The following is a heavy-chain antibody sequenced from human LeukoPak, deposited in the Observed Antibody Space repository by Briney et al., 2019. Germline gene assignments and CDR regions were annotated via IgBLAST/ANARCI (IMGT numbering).Heavy chain of an antibody. CDR2: IRYDGSNK. J-gene: IGHJ6*03. CDR1: GFTFSSYA. Sequence: GGSLRLSCAASGFTFSSYAMHWVRQAPGKGLEWVAFIRYDGSNKYYADSVKGRFTISRDNSKNTLYLQMNSLRAEDTAVYYCAPLGGGALSYYYYYMDVWGKGTTVTISS. D-gene: IGHD2-15*01. V-gene: IGHV3-30*02. CDR3: APLGGGALSYYYYYMDV.